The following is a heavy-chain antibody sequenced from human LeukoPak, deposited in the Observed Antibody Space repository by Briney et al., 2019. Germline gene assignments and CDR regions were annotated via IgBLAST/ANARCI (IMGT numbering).Heavy chain of an antibody. J-gene: IGHJ6*03. CDR2: INHSGST. D-gene: IGHD6-19*01. CDR3: ARRPRSVAVAHRYYYYMDV. Sequence: SETLSLTCAVYGGSFSGYYWSWIRQPPGKGLEWIGEINHSGSTNYNPSLKSRVTISVDTSKNQFSLKLSSVTAADTAVYYCARRPRSVAVAHRYYYYMDVWGKGTTVTVSS. V-gene: IGHV4-34*01. CDR1: GGSFSGYY.